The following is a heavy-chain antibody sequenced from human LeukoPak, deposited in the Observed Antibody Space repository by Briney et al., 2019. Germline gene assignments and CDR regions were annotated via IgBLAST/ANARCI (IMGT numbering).Heavy chain of an antibody. CDR2: VSYDGSNE. J-gene: IGHJ6*03. Sequence: GRSLRLSCVASGFTFSSYPMHWVRQAPGKGLEWVAVVSYDGSNEYYADSVKGRFTISRDISRHTLYLQMNSLRGEDTAVYYYARGPSNYFYYYMDVWGKGTTVTVSS. V-gene: IGHV3-30*07. CDR1: GFTFSSYP. CDR3: ARGPSNYFYYYMDV.